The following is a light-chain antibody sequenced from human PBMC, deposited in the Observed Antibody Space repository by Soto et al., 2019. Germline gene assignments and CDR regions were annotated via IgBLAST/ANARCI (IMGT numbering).Light chain of an antibody. CDR2: AAF. J-gene: IGKJ4*02. V-gene: IGKV3-11*01. CDR3: QHRSK. CDR1: QSVSTY. Sequence: EIVLTQSPATLSLSPGERATLSCRASQSVSTYLAWYQQKPGQAPRLLVYAAFNRATGIPARFSGSGSGTDFTLTIASLEPEDSAAYYCQHRSKFGGGTKVEIK.